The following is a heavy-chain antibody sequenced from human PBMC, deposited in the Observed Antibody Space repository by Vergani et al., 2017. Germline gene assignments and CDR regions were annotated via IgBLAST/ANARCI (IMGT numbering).Heavy chain of an antibody. J-gene: IGHJ4*02. CDR1: GGSISSSSYY. CDR3: ARHTYYEILTGPFDY. Sequence: QLQLQESGPGLVKPSETLSLTCTVSGGSISSSSYYWGWIRQPPGKGLEWIGSIYYSGSTYYNPSLKSRVTISVDTSKNQFSLKLSSVTAADTAVYYCARHTYYEILTGPFDYWGQGTLVTVSS. V-gene: IGHV4-39*01. CDR2: IYYSGST. D-gene: IGHD3-9*01.